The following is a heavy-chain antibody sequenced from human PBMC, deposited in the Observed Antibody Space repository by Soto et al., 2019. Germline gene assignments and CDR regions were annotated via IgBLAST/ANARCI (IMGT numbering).Heavy chain of an antibody. CDR1: GYTFNAYY. Sequence: ASVKVSCKASGYTFNAYYIHWVRQAPGQGLEWVGRINPNSGDTTYTQKFEGRVTMTRDTSISTAYLELTGLRSDDTAIYYCARDPPPLYNFDYWGQGTLVTVSS. V-gene: IGHV1-2*02. CDR2: INPNSGDT. J-gene: IGHJ4*02. D-gene: IGHD3-16*01. CDR3: ARDPPPLYNFDY.